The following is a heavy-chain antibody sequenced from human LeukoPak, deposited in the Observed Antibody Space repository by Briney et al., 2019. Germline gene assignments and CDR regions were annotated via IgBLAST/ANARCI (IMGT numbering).Heavy chain of an antibody. Sequence: ASVKVSCKASEYTFTNYYMHWVRQAPGQGLEWMGIINPSGGSTSYAQKFQGRVTMTRDTSTSTVYMELSSLRSEDTAVYYCATEYYYDSSGYYYGDYWGQGTLVTVSS. J-gene: IGHJ4*02. D-gene: IGHD3-22*01. CDR3: ATEYYYDSSGYYYGDY. CDR1: EYTFTNYY. CDR2: INPSGGST. V-gene: IGHV1-46*01.